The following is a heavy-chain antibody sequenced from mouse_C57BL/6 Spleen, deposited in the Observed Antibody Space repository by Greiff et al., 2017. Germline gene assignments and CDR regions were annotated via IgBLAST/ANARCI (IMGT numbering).Heavy chain of an antibody. J-gene: IGHJ1*03. CDR3: TRDSLYPV. D-gene: IGHD2-12*01. V-gene: IGHV5-9-1*02. CDR1: GFTFSSDA. Sequence: EVKVVESGEGLVKPGGSLKLSCAASGFTFSSDAMSWVRQTPEKRLEWVAYISSGGDYIYYADTVKGRITISRDTARNTLYLQMSSLKSEDTAMYYCTRDSLYPVWGTGTTVTVSS. CDR2: ISSGGDYI.